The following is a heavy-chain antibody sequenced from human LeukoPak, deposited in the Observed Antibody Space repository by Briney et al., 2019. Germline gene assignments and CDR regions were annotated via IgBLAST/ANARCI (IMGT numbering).Heavy chain of an antibody. V-gene: IGHV1-2*02. CDR2: INPNSGGT. J-gene: IGHJ4*02. CDR1: GYIFTSYG. D-gene: IGHD3-22*01. Sequence: ASVTVSCKASGYIFTSYGITWVRQAPGQGLEWMGCINPNSGGTNYAQKFQGRVTMTRDTSISTAYMELSRLRSDDTAVYYCARVNSGTAYDSSGYYFSSTNYYFDYWGQGTLVTVSS. CDR3: ARVNSGTAYDSSGYYFSSTNYYFDY.